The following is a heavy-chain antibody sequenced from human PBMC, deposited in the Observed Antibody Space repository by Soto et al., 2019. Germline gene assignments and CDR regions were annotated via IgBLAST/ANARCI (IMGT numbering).Heavy chain of an antibody. CDR1: GFTFSSYS. CDR3: AKKVNSGPGSQYYDY. CDR2: FRTSGDGGTT. V-gene: IGHV3-23*01. J-gene: IGHJ4*02. D-gene: IGHD3-10*01. Sequence: GGSLRLSCAASGFTFSSYSMSCVRQAPGKGLEWVSGFRTSGDGGTTYYADSVKGRFTISRDNSKNMLFLQMNSLRAEDTAIYYCAKKVNSGPGSQYYDYWGQGTLVTVSS.